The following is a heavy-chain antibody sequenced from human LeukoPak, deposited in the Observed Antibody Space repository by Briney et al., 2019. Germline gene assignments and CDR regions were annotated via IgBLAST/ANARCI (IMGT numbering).Heavy chain of an antibody. V-gene: IGHV3-48*03. J-gene: IGHJ6*02. CDR3: ARQRGSGSPHYYYYGMDV. CDR1: GFTFSTYE. Sequence: GGSLRLSCAVSGFTFSTYEMDWVRQAPGKGLEWVSYISSSGGTIYYADSVKSRFTISRDNAKNSLYLQMNSLRVEDTAVYYCARQRGSGSPHYYYYGMDVWGQGTTVTVSS. CDR2: ISSSGGTI. D-gene: IGHD3-10*01.